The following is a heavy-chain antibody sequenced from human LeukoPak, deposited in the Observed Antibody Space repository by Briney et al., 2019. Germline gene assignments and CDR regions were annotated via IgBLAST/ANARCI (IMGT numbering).Heavy chain of an antibody. CDR1: GFTFRSYW. J-gene: IGHJ6*02. CDR2: IKEDGSEK. Sequence: GGSLRLSCAASGFTFRSYWMSWVHQAPGKGLEWVANIKEDGSEKYYVDSVKGRFTISRDNAKNSLYLQMNSLRAEDTAVYYCARAGSGSYHSYYAMDVWGQGTTVTVSS. CDR3: ARAGSGSYHSYYAMDV. D-gene: IGHD1-26*01. V-gene: IGHV3-7*03.